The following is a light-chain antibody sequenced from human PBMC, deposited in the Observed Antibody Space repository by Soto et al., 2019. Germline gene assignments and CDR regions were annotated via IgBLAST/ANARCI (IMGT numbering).Light chain of an antibody. J-gene: IGKJ2*01. CDR2: DAS. V-gene: IGKV3-11*01. CDR1: QSVSSY. CDR3: QQRRGYT. Sequence: EIVLTQSPATLSLSPGERATLSCRASQSVSSYLAWYQHQPGQAPRLLIYDASKRATGIPARFSGSGFGTDFSLTISSLEPEDCALIYCQQRRGYTVGQATKLEIK.